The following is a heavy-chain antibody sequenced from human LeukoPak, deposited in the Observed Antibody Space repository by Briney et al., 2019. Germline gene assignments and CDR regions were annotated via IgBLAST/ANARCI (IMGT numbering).Heavy chain of an antibody. CDR3: ARDSGAAAGPWYFDL. CDR2: ISSSSSTI. V-gene: IGHV3-48*04. J-gene: IGHJ2*01. Sequence: GGSLRLSCAASGFTFSSYSMNWVRQAPGKGLEWVSYISSSSSTIYYADSVKGRFTISRDNAKNSLYLQMNSLRVEDTAIYYCARDSGAAAGPWYFDLWGRGTLVTVSS. D-gene: IGHD6-13*01. CDR1: GFTFSSYS.